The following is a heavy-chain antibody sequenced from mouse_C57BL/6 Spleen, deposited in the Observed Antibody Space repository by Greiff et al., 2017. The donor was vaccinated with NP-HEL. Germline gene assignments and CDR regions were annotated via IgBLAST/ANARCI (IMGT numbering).Heavy chain of an antibody. CDR2: ISSGSSTI. D-gene: IGHD1-1*01. CDR1: GFTFSDYG. Sequence: EVQVVESGGGLVKPGGSLKLSCAASGFTFSDYGMHWVRQAPEKGLEWVAYISSGSSTIYYADTVKGRFTISRDNAKNTLFLQMTSLRSEDTAMYYCAREGITTVVAHYAMDYWGQGTSVTVSS. CDR3: AREGITTVVAHYAMDY. J-gene: IGHJ4*01. V-gene: IGHV5-17*01.